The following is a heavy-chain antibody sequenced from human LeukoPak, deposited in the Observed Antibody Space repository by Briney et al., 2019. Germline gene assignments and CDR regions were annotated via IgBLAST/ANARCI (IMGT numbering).Heavy chain of an antibody. V-gene: IGHV3-11*01. CDR2: ISSSGSTI. D-gene: IGHD6-6*01. J-gene: IGHJ4*02. CDR3: ARGTRRSSPFDY. CDR1: GFTFSDYY. Sequence: NPGGSLRLSCAASGFTFSDYYMSWIRQAPGKGLEGVSYISSSGSTIYYADSVKGRFTISRDNAKNSLYLQMNSLRVEDTAVYYCARGTRRSSPFDYWGQGTLVTVSS.